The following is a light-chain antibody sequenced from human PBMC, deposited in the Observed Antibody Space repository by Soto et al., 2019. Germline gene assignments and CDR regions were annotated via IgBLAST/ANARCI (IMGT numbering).Light chain of an antibody. V-gene: IGKV3-20*01. CDR3: QQYGSSPIT. Sequence: EIVLTQSPGTLSLSPGERATLSCRASQSVNNNLLAWYQQKPGQAPRLLIYGASSRATGIPDRFSGSGSGTDFTLTISRLEPEDLAVFYGQQYGSSPITFGQGTRLEIK. CDR1: QSVNNNL. CDR2: GAS. J-gene: IGKJ5*01.